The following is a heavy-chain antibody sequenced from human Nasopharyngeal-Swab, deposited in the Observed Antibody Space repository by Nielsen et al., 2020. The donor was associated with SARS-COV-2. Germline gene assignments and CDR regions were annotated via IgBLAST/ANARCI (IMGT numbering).Heavy chain of an antibody. D-gene: IGHD3-16*02. Sequence: GSLRLSCTVSGGSISSGGYYWSWIRQPPGKGLEWIGYIYYSGSTNYNPSLKSRVTISVDTSKNQFSLKLSSVTAADTAVYYCARHANYGYVWGSYRPHDAFDIWGQGTMVTVSS. CDR1: GGSISSGGYY. CDR3: ARHANYGYVWGSYRPHDAFDI. V-gene: IGHV4-61*08. J-gene: IGHJ3*02. CDR2: IYYSGST.